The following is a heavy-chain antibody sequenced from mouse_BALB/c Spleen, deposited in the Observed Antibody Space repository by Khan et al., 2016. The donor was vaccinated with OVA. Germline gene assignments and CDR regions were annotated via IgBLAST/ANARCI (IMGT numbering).Heavy chain of an antibody. V-gene: IGHV1S81*02. CDR2: INPSNGDT. D-gene: IGHD1-1*02. CDR3: ARSGYGKPFAY. CDR1: GYTFTSFY. J-gene: IGHJ3*01. Sequence: QVQLKQSGAELVKPGASVKISCKASGYTFTSFYMYWVKQRPGQGLEWIGGINPSNGDTHFYEKFKSKATLTVDKSSTTAYMQFSSLTSEDSAVYYCARSGYGKPFAYWGRGTLVTVSA.